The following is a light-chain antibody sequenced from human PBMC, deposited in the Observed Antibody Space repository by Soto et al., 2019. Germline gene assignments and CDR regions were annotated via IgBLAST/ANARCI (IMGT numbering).Light chain of an antibody. V-gene: IGLV1-40*01. Sequence: QSVLTHPPSVSWAPGHTVTIACTGSSSNIGAPYDVHWYQHLPGTAPKLLIYGGNNRPSGVPDRFSGSRSGTSASLDITGLQAEDEPAYLCQSYDMSLNNYVFGTGTKVTVL. CDR1: SSNIGAPYD. CDR2: GGN. CDR3: QSYDMSLNNYV. J-gene: IGLJ1*01.